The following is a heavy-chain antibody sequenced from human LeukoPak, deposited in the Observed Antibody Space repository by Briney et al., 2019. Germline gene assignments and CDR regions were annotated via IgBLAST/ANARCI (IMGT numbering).Heavy chain of an antibody. CDR2: ISYNSDTI. CDR1: GFTFDDYA. V-gene: IGHV3-9*01. Sequence: PGRSLRLSCAASGFTFDDYAMHWVRQAPGKGLEWVSGISYNSDTIAYADSVKGRFTIFRDNAKNSLYLQMNSLRAEDTALYYCAKDYCGGDCYSGWYFDLWGRGTLVTVSS. CDR3: AKDYCGGDCYSGWYFDL. D-gene: IGHD2-21*02. J-gene: IGHJ2*01.